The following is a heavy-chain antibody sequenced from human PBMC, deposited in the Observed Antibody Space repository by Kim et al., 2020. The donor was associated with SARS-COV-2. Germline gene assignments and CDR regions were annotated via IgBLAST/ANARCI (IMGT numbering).Heavy chain of an antibody. D-gene: IGHD2-15*01. V-gene: IGHV1-18*01. CDR3: ALMRYCIGGSCYLPDY. CDR2: ISAYNGNT. CDR1: GYTFTSYG. Sequence: ASVKVSCKASGYTFTSYGISWVRQAPGQGLEWMGWISAYNGNTNYAQKLQGRVTMTTDTSTSTAYMELRSLRSDDTAVYYCALMRYCIGGSCYLPDYWGQGTLVTVSS. J-gene: IGHJ4*02.